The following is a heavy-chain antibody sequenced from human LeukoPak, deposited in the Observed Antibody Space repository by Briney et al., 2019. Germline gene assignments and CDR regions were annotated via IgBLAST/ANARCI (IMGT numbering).Heavy chain of an antibody. Sequence: QASETPSPTCTFSCGSLNSGGYYSSWVPQPPREGPEWVGYIYYSGSAYYNPSLKSRVTISVDTSENQFSLKLSSVTAADTAVYYCARVNYGSATKEDYWGQGTLVTVSS. J-gene: IGHJ4*02. V-gene: IGHV4-31*03. CDR3: ARVNYGSATKEDY. CDR2: IYYSGSA. CDR1: CGSLNSGGYY. D-gene: IGHD3-10*01.